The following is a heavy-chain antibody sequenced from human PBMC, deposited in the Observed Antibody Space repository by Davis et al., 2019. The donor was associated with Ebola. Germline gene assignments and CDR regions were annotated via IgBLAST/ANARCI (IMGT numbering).Heavy chain of an antibody. CDR2: ITPIFGAA. Sequence: VKVSCKVSGYTFTTYDINWVRQAPGQGLEWMGGITPIFGAANYAQKFRGRVTITADDSTRTAYMELSSLTSADTAVYYCARDLGSGNFFFFYWGQGTLVTVSS. D-gene: IGHD1-26*01. CDR1: GYTFTTYD. J-gene: IGHJ4*02. V-gene: IGHV1-69*13. CDR3: ARDLGSGNFFFFY.